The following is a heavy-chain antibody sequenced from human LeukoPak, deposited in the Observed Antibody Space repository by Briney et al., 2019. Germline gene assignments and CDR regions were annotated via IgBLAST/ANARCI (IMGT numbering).Heavy chain of an antibody. J-gene: IGHJ4*02. CDR2: INSDGSAK. CDR3: ADLGSSD. Sequence: GGSLRLSCAVSGFSFSSQWMTWVRQAPGTGLEWVATINSDGSAKYLVDSVKGRFTISRDNAKNLVYLQMSILRAEDTAVYYCADLGSSDCGQGTLVTVSS. CDR1: GFSFSSQW. V-gene: IGHV3-7*01. D-gene: IGHD2-15*01.